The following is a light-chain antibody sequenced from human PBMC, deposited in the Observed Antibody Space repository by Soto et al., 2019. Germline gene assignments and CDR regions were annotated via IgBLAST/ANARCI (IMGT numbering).Light chain of an antibody. CDR1: QGISNT. V-gene: IGKV3-15*01. Sequence: EVVMTQSPATLSVSAGEGVTLSCRASQGISNTLAWYQHKPGQTPILLIYDTSTMDTGVPARFSGSSSGPEFTLTITSLQSEDVALYDCQPYNNCPLTFGGGTKVESK. CDR2: DTS. CDR3: QPYNNCPLT. J-gene: IGKJ4*01.